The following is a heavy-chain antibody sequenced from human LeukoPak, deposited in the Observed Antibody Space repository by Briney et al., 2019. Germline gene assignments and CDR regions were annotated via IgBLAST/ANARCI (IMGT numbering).Heavy chain of an antibody. CDR3: ARFRRTYYYDSSGYHDY. CDR1: GYTFTSYG. Sequence: ASVKVSCKASGYTFTSYGISWVRQAPGQGLEWMGWISAYNGNTNYAQKLQGRVTMTTDTSTSTAYMELRSLRSDDTAVYYCARFRRTYYYDSSGYHDYWGQGTLVTVSS. J-gene: IGHJ4*02. V-gene: IGHV1-18*01. D-gene: IGHD3-22*01. CDR2: ISAYNGNT.